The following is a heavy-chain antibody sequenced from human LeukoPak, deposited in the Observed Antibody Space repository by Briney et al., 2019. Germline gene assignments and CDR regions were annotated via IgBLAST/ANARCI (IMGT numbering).Heavy chain of an antibody. CDR2: PIIGIE. Sequence: PIIGIENYAQKFQGRVTITADKSTSTAYMELSSLRSEDTAVYYCAREHYDILTGYYGLDAFDIWGQGTMVTVSS. CDR3: AREHYDILTGYYGLDAFDI. D-gene: IGHD3-9*01. J-gene: IGHJ3*02. V-gene: IGHV1-69*04.